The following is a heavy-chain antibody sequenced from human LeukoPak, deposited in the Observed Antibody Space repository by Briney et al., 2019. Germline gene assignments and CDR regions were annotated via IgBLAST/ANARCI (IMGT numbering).Heavy chain of an antibody. CDR2: IYHSGST. Sequence: PSETLSLTCTVSGGSISSGYYWGWIRQPPGKGLEWIGSIYHSGSTYYNPSLKSRVTISVDTSKNQFSLKLSSVTAADTAVYYCARDRGSYPDYWGQGSLVTVSS. D-gene: IGHD1-26*01. V-gene: IGHV4-38-2*02. J-gene: IGHJ4*02. CDR3: ARDRGSYPDY. CDR1: GGSISSGYY.